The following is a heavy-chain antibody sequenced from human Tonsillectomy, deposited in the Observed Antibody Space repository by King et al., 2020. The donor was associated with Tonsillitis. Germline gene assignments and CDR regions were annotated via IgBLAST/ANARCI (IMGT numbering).Heavy chain of an antibody. J-gene: IGHJ4*02. V-gene: IGHV3-23*04. CDR2: ISGSGGSA. Sequence: VQLVESGGGLVQPGGSLRLSCAASGFTFSDYPMSWVRQAPGKGLEWVSIISGSGGSAYYTDSVKGRFTISRDNSKNTLFMQMNSLRAEDTAVYYCAKDRELWPLGGGDLSFDYWGPGILVTVSS. CDR3: AKDRELWPLGGGDLSFDY. CDR1: GFTFSDYP. D-gene: IGHD3-16*01.